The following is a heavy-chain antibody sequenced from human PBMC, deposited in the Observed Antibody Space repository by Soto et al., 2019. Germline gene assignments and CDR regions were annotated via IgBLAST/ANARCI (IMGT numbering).Heavy chain of an antibody. CDR3: ARTDYSYGYYYYYGMDV. CDR2: VYPGDSDT. V-gene: IGHV5-51*01. CDR1: GYSFTSYW. D-gene: IGHD5-18*01. J-gene: IGHJ6*02. Sequence: PGESLKISCKGSGYSFTSYWIGWVRQMPGKGLEWMGIVYPGDSDTRYSPSFQGQVTISADKSISTAYLQWSSLKASDXPMYYCARTDYSYGYYYYYGMDVWGQGTTVTVSS.